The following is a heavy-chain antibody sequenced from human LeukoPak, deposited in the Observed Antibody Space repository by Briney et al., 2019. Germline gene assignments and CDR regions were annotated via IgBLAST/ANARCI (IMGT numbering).Heavy chain of an antibody. J-gene: IGHJ5*02. CDR2: IYHSGST. Sequence: RASETLSLTCAVSGGSISRGGYSWSWIRQPPGKGLEWIGYIYHSGSTYYNPSLKSRVTISVDRSKTQFSLKLSFVTAADTAVYYCARRANCSGGSCIINWFDPWGQGTLVTVSS. CDR1: GGSISRGGYS. CDR3: ARRANCSGGSCIINWFDP. V-gene: IGHV4-30-2*01. D-gene: IGHD2-15*01.